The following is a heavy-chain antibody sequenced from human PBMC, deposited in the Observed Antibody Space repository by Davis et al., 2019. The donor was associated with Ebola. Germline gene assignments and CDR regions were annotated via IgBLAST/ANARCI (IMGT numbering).Heavy chain of an antibody. Sequence: LSLTCAASGFTVSSNYMSWVRQAPGKGLEWVSVIYSGGSTYYADSVKGRFTISRDNSKNTLYLQMNSLRAEDTAVYYCARDPAGTWYFDYWGQGTLVTVSS. CDR2: IYSGGST. V-gene: IGHV3-53*01. J-gene: IGHJ4*02. CDR3: ARDPAGTWYFDY. CDR1: GFTVSSNY.